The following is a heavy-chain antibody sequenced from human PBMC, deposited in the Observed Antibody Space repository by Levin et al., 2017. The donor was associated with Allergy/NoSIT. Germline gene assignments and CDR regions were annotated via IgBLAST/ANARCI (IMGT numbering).Heavy chain of an antibody. CDR1: GFTFSNYW. J-gene: IGHJ4*02. D-gene: IGHD3-16*01. CDR2: IKQDGSEE. V-gene: IGHV3-7*01. Sequence: GESLKISCAASGFTFSNYWMSWVRQAPGKGLEWVANIKQDGSEEYYVDSVKGRFSISRDNAKNSLYLQMNNLRADDPAIYYCARDEAYYYVSCVLHYWGQGILVTVSS. CDR3: ARDEAYYYVSCVLHY.